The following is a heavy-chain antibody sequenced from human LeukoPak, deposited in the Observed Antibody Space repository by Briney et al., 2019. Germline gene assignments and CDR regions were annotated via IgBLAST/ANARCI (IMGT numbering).Heavy chain of an antibody. CDR3: VRDSSVTRMDV. Sequence: GGSLRLSCAASGFTFSSDWMHWVRQAPGEGLVWVSRITNGASSISYADSVKGRFAISRDNAKNTLYLEMSSLRAEDTAVYYCVRDSSVTRMDVWGKGTTVTVSS. J-gene: IGHJ6*04. CDR1: GFTFSSDW. D-gene: IGHD4-17*01. CDR2: ITNGASSI. V-gene: IGHV3-74*01.